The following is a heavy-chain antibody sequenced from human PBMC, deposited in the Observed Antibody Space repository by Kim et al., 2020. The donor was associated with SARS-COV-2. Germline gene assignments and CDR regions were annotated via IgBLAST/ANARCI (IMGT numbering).Heavy chain of an antibody. J-gene: IGHJ2*01. Sequence: GGSLRLSCAASGFTFNSYYMSWVRQAPDKGLELVANIRGDGRDIYYADSVKGRYIISRDNAKNSLYSKMYSLRDDDTGVYYCTRVEKESSTNCCYFWG. CDR3: TRVEKESSTNCCYF. CDR2: IRGDGRDI. V-gene: IGHV3-7*01. D-gene: IGHD2-2*01. CDR1: GFTFNSYY.